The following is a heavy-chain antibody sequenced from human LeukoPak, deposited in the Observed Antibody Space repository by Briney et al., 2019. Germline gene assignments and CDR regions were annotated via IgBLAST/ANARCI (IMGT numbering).Heavy chain of an antibody. V-gene: IGHV1-2*02. CDR1: GYTFNGYY. CDR3: ARWMTTVITPDY. J-gene: IGHJ4*02. Sequence: ASVKVSCKASGYTFNGYYLHWVRQAPGQGLEWMGWINPNSGGTNYAQKFQGRVTMTRDTSISTAYMELSRLRSDDTAVYYCARWMTTVITPDYWGQGTLATVSS. CDR2: INPNSGGT. D-gene: IGHD4-11*01.